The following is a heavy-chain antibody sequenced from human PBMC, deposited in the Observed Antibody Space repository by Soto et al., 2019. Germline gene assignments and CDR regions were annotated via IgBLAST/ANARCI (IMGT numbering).Heavy chain of an antibody. Sequence: GESLKISCAASGLTFSSYAMNWVRQAPGKGLEWVSGVSGGGGSTYYADSVKGRFTISRDNSKNTLYLQMNSLRAEDTAVYYCAKDSSGYSYDHNAFDIWGQGTMVTVSS. D-gene: IGHD5-18*01. CDR1: GLTFSSYA. CDR2: VSGGGGST. J-gene: IGHJ3*02. V-gene: IGHV3-23*01. CDR3: AKDSSGYSYDHNAFDI.